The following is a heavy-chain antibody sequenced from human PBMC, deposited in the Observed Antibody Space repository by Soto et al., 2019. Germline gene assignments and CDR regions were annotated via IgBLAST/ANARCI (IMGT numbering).Heavy chain of an antibody. CDR3: ASPLSGRSYDSSGYYYPRSYYGMDV. CDR2: IDPSDSYT. D-gene: IGHD3-22*01. CDR1: GYSFTSYW. V-gene: IGHV5-10-1*01. Sequence: HGESLKISCKGSGYSFTSYWISWVRQMPGKGLEWMGRIDPSDSYTNYSPSFQGHVTISADKSISTAYLQWSSLKASDTAMYYCASPLSGRSYDSSGYYYPRSYYGMDVWGQGTTVTVSS. J-gene: IGHJ6*02.